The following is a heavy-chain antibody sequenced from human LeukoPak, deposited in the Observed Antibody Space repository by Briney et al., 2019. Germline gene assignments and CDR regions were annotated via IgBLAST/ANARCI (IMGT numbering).Heavy chain of an antibody. D-gene: IGHD5-18*01. CDR1: GGSISSSDW. CDR3: ARDRGYSYGAEYYFDY. Sequence: PSETLSLTCAVSGGSISSSDWWSWVRQPPGKGLEWIGEIYHSGSTNYNPSLKSRVTISVDTSKNQFSLKLSSVTAADTAVYYCARDRGYSYGAEYYFDYWGQGTLVTVSS. J-gene: IGHJ4*02. CDR2: IYHSGST. V-gene: IGHV4-4*02.